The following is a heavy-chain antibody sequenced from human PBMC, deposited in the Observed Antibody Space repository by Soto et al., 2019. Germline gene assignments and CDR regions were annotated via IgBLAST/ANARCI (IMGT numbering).Heavy chain of an antibody. CDR3: ARVYFDRGYFDY. CDR2: ISAYNGNT. V-gene: IGHV1-18*01. Sequence: ASVKVSCKASGYTFTGYGISWVRQAPGQGLEWMGWISAYNGNTNYAQKLQGRVTMTTDTSTSTAYMELRSLRSDDTAVYYCARVYFDRGYFDYWGQGTLVTVSS. CDR1: GYTFTGYG. J-gene: IGHJ4*02. D-gene: IGHD3-9*01.